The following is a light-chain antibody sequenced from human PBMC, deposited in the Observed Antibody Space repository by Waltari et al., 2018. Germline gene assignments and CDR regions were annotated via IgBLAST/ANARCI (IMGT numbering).Light chain of an antibody. CDR1: KLGDKY. Sequence: SYELTQPSSVSVSPGQTASITCSGDKLGDKYACWYQQKPGQSPVLVIYQDRKRPSGIPERFSGSNSGNTATLTISGTQAMDEADYYCQAWDSSTASVVFGGGTKLTVL. CDR3: QAWDSSTASVV. CDR2: QDR. V-gene: IGLV3-1*01. J-gene: IGLJ2*01.